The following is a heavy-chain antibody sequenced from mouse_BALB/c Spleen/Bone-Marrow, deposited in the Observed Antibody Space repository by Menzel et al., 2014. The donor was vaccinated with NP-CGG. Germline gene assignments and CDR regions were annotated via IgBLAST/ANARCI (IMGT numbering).Heavy chain of an antibody. CDR3: ARHHGDYFYYALDY. D-gene: IGHD2-13*01. J-gene: IGHJ4*01. V-gene: IGHV5-12-2*01. CDR2: ISNGGGST. CDR1: GFTFSSYT. Sequence: EVQGVESGGGLVQPGGSLKLSCAASGFTFSSYTMSWVRQTPEKRLEWVAYISNGGGSTYYSDTVKGRFTISRDNAKNTLYLQMSSLKSEDTAMYYCARHHGDYFYYALDYWGQGTSVTVSS.